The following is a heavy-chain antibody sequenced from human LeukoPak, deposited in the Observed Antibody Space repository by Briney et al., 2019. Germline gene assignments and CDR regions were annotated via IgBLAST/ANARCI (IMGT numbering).Heavy chain of an antibody. J-gene: IGHJ3*02. D-gene: IGHD3-10*02. CDR3: AKPFLFGEDAFDI. CDR2: ISYDGSNK. Sequence: PGGSLRLSCAASGFTFSSYGMHWVRQAPGKGLEWVAVISYDGSNKYYADSVKGRFTISRDNCKNTLYLQMNSLRAEDTAVYYCAKPFLFGEDAFDIWGQGTMVTVSS. V-gene: IGHV3-30*18. CDR1: GFTFSSYG.